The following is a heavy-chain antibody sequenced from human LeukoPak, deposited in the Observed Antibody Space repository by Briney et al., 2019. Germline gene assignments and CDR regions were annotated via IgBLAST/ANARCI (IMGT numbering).Heavy chain of an antibody. CDR2: INAGNGNT. CDR1: GYTATSYA. D-gene: IGHD3-3*01. V-gene: IGHV1-3*01. CDR3: ARSLRFLEWLFFDY. J-gene: IGHJ4*02. Sequence: GASVKVSCKASGYTATSYAMHWVRQAPGQRLEWMGWINAGNGNTKYSQKFQGRVTITRDTSASTAYMELSGLRSEDTAVYYCARSLRFLEWLFFDYWGQGTLVTVSS.